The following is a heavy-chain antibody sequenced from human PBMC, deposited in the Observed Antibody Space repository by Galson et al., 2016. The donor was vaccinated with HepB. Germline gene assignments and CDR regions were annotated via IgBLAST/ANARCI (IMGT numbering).Heavy chain of an antibody. CDR2: IYSGGTT. Sequence: SLRLSCAASEFTVSSNYMSWVRQAPGKGLEWVSVIYSGGTTYYADSVKGRFTISRDNSKNTHDLQMNSLRAEDTAVYYCARDQGNYYYYGMDVWGQGTTVTVSS. J-gene: IGHJ6*02. V-gene: IGHV3-53*01. CDR1: EFTVSSNY. CDR3: ARDQGNYYYYGMDV.